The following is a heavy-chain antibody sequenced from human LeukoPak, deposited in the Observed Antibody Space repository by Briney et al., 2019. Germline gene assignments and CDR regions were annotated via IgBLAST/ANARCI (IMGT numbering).Heavy chain of an antibody. CDR1: GFTFSSYA. D-gene: IGHD2-2*03. CDR3: ARGWMVDY. CDR2: ISYDGSNK. Sequence: GRSLRLSCAASGFTFSSYAMHWVRQAPGKGLEWVAVISYDGSNKYYADSVKGRFTISRDNAKNSLYLQMNSLRAEDTAVYYCARGWMVDYWGQGTLVTVSS. V-gene: IGHV3-30*04. J-gene: IGHJ4*02.